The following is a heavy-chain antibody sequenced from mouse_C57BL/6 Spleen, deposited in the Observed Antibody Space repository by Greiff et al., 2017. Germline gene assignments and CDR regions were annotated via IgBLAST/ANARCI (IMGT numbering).Heavy chain of an antibody. CDR3: ARHDTTVPFAY. V-gene: IGHV5-6*01. J-gene: IGHJ3*01. CDR2: ISSGGSYT. Sequence: EVQGVESGGDLVKPGGSLKLSCAASGFTFSSYGMSWVRQTPDKRLEWVATISSGGSYTYYPDSVKGRFTISRDNAKNTLYLQMSSLKSEDTAMYYCARHDTTVPFAYWGQGTLVTVSA. D-gene: IGHD1-1*01. CDR1: GFTFSSYG.